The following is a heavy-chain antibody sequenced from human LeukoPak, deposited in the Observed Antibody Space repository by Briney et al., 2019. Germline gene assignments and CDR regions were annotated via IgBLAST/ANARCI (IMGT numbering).Heavy chain of an antibody. CDR2: IGRDSSLV. J-gene: IGHJ1*01. CDR1: GFTFTSYS. Sequence: GGSLRLSCAASGFTFTSYSMNWVRQAPGKGLEWVSYIGRDSSLVDYADSVKGRFTISRDNAKNSLFLQMNSLRAEDTAVYYCARDQGYYDSSGYPYFQHWGQGTLVTVSS. D-gene: IGHD3-22*01. V-gene: IGHV3-48*04. CDR3: ARDQGYYDSSGYPYFQH.